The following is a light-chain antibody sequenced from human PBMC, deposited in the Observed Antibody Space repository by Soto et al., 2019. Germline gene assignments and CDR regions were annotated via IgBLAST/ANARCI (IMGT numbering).Light chain of an antibody. J-gene: IGKJ4*01. CDR1: QSISTW. V-gene: IGKV1-5*03. CDR3: QQYNTYPLT. Sequence: VQLAQSPSTLSESVGDRVTITCRASQSISTWLAWYQQKPGKAPKLLIYKASSLEGGVPSRFSGSGSGTEFYITISCLQPDDFATYYCQQYNTYPLTFGGGTKVDI. CDR2: KAS.